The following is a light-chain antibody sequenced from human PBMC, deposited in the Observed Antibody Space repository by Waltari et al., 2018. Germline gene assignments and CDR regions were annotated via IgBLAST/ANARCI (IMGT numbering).Light chain of an antibody. V-gene: IGKV3-11*01. CDR3: LQRSVWPWT. J-gene: IGKJ1*01. Sequence: EIVLTQSPATMSLSPGERATLSCRASQNIDYYLAWYQQKPGRAPRLLIYDSSHRAAGIPVRFSGSGSGVDFTLPLANLEPDDFAVYFCLQRSVWPWTFGQGTKVEIK. CDR2: DSS. CDR1: QNIDYY.